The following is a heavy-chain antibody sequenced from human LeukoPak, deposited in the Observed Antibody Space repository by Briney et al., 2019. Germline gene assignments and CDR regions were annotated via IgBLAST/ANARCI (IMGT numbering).Heavy chain of an antibody. J-gene: IGHJ4*02. CDR1: GYTLTELS. CDR2: FDPEDGET. V-gene: IGHV1-24*01. Sequence: ASVKVSCKASGYTLTELSMHWVRQAPGKGLEWMGGFDPEDGETIYAQKFQGRVTMTEDTSTDTAYMELSSLRSEDTAVYYCATVGVVGDTAMVPHFDYWGQGTLVTVSS. CDR3: ATVGVVGDTAMVPHFDY. D-gene: IGHD5-18*01.